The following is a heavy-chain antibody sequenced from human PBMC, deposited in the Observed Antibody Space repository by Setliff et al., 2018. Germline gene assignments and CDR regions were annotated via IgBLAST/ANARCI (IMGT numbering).Heavy chain of an antibody. CDR2: IYSGDSDT. Sequence: GESLKISCKGSGYIFTNYWIGWVRQMPGKGLEWMGVIYSGDSDTRYSPSFQGQVTMSADKSISTAYLQWGSLKASDTAMYYCARLGEFDVFDIWGQGTMVTVSS. J-gene: IGHJ3*02. D-gene: IGHD3-10*01. V-gene: IGHV5-51*01. CDR3: ARLGEFDVFDI. CDR1: GYIFTNYW.